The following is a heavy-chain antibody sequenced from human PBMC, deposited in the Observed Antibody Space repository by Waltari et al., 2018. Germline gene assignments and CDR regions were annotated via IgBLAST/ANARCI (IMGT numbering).Heavy chain of an antibody. J-gene: IGHJ4*02. CDR2: IYYSGST. D-gene: IGHD6-6*01. CDR3: ARGGWAARRPFDY. CDR1: GGSISSSSYY. V-gene: IGHV4-39*01. Sequence: QLQLQESGPGLVKPSETLSLTCTVSGGSISSSSYYWGWIRQPPGKGLEWIGSIYYSGSTYYNPSLKSRVTISVDTSKNQFSLKLSSVTAADTAVYYCARGGWAARRPFDYWGQGTLVTVSS.